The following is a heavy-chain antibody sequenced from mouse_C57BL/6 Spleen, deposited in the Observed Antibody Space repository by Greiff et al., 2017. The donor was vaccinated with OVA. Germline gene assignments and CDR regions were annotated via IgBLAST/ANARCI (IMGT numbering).Heavy chain of an antibody. CDR2: ISSGSSTI. D-gene: IGHD1-1*01. CDR1: GFTFSDYG. J-gene: IGHJ2*01. CDR3: ARNYGSSSPYYFDY. Sequence: EVKVVESGGGLVKPGGSLKLSCAASGFTFSDYGMHWVRQAPEKGLEWVAYISSGSSTIYYADTVKGRFTISRDNAKNTLFLQMTSLRSEDTAMYYCARNYGSSSPYYFDYWGQGTTLTVSS. V-gene: IGHV5-17*01.